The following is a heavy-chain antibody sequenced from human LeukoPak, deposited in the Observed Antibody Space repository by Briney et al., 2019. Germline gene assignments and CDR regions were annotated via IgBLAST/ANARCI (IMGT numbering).Heavy chain of an antibody. CDR1: GYTFIDYY. Sequence: ASVKVSCKASGYTFIDYYIHWVRHAPGQGLEWMGWINPTSGATISAQKFHGRVTVTSETSISTAYMELSGLRSDDTAIYYCARATNRGSPANAYVYWGQGTLVTVSS. CDR2: INPTSGAT. D-gene: IGHD3-16*01. CDR3: ARATNRGSPANAYVY. J-gene: IGHJ4*02. V-gene: IGHV1-2*02.